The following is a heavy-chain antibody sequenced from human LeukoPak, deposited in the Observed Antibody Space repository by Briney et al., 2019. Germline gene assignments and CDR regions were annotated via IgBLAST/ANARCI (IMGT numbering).Heavy chain of an antibody. V-gene: IGHV3-23*01. CDR3: AIYGHILPYNAYPAHYGMDV. CDR2: ISGSGGST. CDR1: GFTFSSYA. D-gene: IGHD3-9*01. Sequence: GGSLRLSCAASGFTFSSYAMSWVRQAPGKGLEWVSAISGSGGSTYYADSVKGRFTISRDNSKNTLYLQMNSLRAEDTAVYYCAIYGHILPYNAYPAHYGMDVWGQGTTVTVSS. J-gene: IGHJ6*02.